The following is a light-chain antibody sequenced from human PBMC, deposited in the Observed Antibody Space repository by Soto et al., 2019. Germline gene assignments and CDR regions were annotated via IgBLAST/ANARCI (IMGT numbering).Light chain of an antibody. J-gene: IGLJ2*01. V-gene: IGLV2-14*01. CDR1: SSDVGRYNY. Sequence: QSALTQPASVSGSPGQSITISCTGTSSDVGRYNYISWYQQHPGRAPKLMIYDVSNLPSGIANRFSGSKSGNTASLTISGLQAEDEADYYCSSYTSTSTPVVFGGGTKVTVL. CDR3: SSYTSTSTPVV. CDR2: DVS.